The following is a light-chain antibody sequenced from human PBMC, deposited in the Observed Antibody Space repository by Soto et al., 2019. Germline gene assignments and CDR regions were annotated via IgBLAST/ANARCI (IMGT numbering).Light chain of an antibody. J-gene: IGKJ5*01. CDR1: QGSSSW. CDR3: QQGSSFPLT. Sequence: DIPMTQHPSSVSASVGDRVTITCRASQGSSSWLAWYQQKPGKAPKLLIYSASSVHSGVPSRCSGSRSGTDFTLTISSLQPEDFATYYCQQGSSFPLTFGQGTRMEIK. V-gene: IGKV1-12*01. CDR2: SAS.